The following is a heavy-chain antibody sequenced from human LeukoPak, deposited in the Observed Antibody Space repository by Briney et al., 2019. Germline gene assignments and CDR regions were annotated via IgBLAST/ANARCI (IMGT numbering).Heavy chain of an antibody. V-gene: IGHV1-18*01. D-gene: IGHD3-9*01. CDR1: GYTFTSYG. J-gene: IGHJ4*02. CDR2: ISAYNGNT. Sequence: GASVKVSCKASGYTFTSYGISWVRQAPGQGLEWMGWISAYNGNTNYAQKLQGRVTMTTDTSTSTAYMELRSLRSDDTAVYYCARDFPSTGYYLFFDYWGQGTLVTVSS. CDR3: ARDFPSTGYYLFFDY.